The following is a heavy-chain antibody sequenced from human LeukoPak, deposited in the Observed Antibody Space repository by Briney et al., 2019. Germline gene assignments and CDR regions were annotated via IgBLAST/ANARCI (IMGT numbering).Heavy chain of an antibody. J-gene: IGHJ6*03. Sequence: ASVKDSCKASGYTFTSYGISWVRQAPAQGLEWMGWISAYNGNTNYAQKLRGRVTMNTDTSTSTAYMELRSLRSDDTAVYYCARGGIAAAGTTYYYYYMDVWGKGTTVTVSS. CDR2: ISAYNGNT. CDR1: GYTFTSYG. V-gene: IGHV1-18*01. CDR3: ARGGIAAAGTTYYYYYMDV. D-gene: IGHD6-13*01.